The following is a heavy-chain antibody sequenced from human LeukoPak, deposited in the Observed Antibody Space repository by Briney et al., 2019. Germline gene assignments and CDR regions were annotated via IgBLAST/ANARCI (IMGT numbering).Heavy chain of an antibody. V-gene: IGHV3-23*01. CDR2: IAGGGSST. CDR1: GFTVSFYA. D-gene: IGHD2-15*01. Sequence: TGGSLRLSCAAPGFTVSFYAMSWVRQAPGKGLEWVSVIAGGGSSTYCADSVKGRFTISRDNSKNTLYLQMNSLRVEDTAVYYCAKQLGYCSDGSCYFPYWGQGTLVTVSS. J-gene: IGHJ4*02. CDR3: AKQLGYCSDGSCYFPY.